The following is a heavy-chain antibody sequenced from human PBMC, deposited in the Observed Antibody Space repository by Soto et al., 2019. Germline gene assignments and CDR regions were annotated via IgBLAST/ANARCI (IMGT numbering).Heavy chain of an antibody. Sequence: PVGSLRLSCAASGFTFSSYAMSWVRQAPGKGLEWVSAISGSGGSTYYADSVKGRFTISRDNSKNTLYLQMNSLRAEDTAVYYCAKSPGCSGGSCYHYYYYGMDVWGQGTTVTVSS. D-gene: IGHD2-15*01. CDR3: AKSPGCSGGSCYHYYYYGMDV. J-gene: IGHJ6*02. CDR2: ISGSGGST. CDR1: GFTFSSYA. V-gene: IGHV3-23*01.